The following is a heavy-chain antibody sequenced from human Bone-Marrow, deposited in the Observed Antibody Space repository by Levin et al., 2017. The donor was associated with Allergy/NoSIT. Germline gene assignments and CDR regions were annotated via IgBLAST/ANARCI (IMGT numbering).Heavy chain of an antibody. CDR3: ARGGDYGEYGWGL. CDR2: IYPFDSDT. D-gene: IGHD4-17*01. Sequence: NPGGSLRLSCKGSGYSFTSYWIIWVRQMPGKGLEWMGTIYPFDSDTRYSPSFQGQVTISADKSISTAYLQWNSLQASDSAMCYCARGGDYGEYGWGLWGQGTLLTVS. CDR1: GYSFTSYW. J-gene: IGHJ4*02. V-gene: IGHV5-51*01.